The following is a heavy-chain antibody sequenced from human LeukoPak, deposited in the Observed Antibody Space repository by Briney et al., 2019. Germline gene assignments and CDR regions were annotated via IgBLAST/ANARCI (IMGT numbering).Heavy chain of an antibody. CDR3: ARGGGYDFWTADY. CDR1: GGSISSGTYY. J-gene: IGHJ4*02. D-gene: IGHD3-3*01. V-gene: IGHV4-39*07. CDR2: IYYNSGST. Sequence: SETLSLTCSVSGGSISSGTYYWGWIRQPPGKGLEWIGSIYYNSGSTYYNPSLESRVTISVDTSKNQFSLKLSSVTAADTAVYYCARGGGYDFWTADYWGQGALVTV.